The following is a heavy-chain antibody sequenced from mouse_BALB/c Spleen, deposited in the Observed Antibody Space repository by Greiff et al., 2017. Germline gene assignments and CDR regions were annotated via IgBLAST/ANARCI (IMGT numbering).Heavy chain of an antibody. CDR3: ARDGYSAWFAY. Sequence: EVQLVESGGDLVKPGGSLKLSCAASGFTFSSYGMSWVRQTPDKRLEWVATISSGGSYTYYPDSVKGRFTISRDNAKNTLYLQMSSLKSEDTAMYYCARDGYSAWFAYWGQGTLVTVSA. D-gene: IGHD2-3*01. V-gene: IGHV5-6*01. J-gene: IGHJ3*01. CDR2: ISSGGSYT. CDR1: GFTFSSYG.